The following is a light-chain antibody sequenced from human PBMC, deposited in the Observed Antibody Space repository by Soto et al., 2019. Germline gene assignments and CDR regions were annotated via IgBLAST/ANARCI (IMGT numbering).Light chain of an antibody. CDR1: QSISSY. CDR2: QAS. Sequence: DIQMTQSPSSLSASVGDRFTITCLALQSISSYLNWYQQKPGKSPKLLIYQASTLKSGVPSRFSGSGSGTEFTLTISSLPPDDFETYYCQHYNSYSEAFGQGTKVDIK. J-gene: IGKJ1*01. CDR3: QHYNSYSEA. V-gene: IGKV1-5*03.